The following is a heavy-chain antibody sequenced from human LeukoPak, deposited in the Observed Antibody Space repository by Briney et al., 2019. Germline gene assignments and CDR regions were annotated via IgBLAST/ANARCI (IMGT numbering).Heavy chain of an antibody. V-gene: IGHV4-38-2*01. CDR1: GYSISNGYY. CDR3: AILGHCNGGSCPNDAFDI. D-gene: IGHD2-15*01. Sequence: SETLSLTXAVSGYSISNGYYWGWVRQPPGKGLEWIASIYHSGSTYYNPSLKSRVTISVDSSKSQFSLRLNSVTAADTAVYFCAILGHCNGGSCPNDAFDIWGQGTRVTVSS. CDR2: IYHSGST. J-gene: IGHJ3*02.